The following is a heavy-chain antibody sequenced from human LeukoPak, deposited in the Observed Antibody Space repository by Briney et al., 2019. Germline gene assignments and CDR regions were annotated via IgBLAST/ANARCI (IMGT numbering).Heavy chain of an antibody. Sequence: SETLSLTCTVSGGSITISSYYWGWIRQPPGKGLEWIGEINHSGSTNYNPSLKSRVTISVDTSKNQFSLKLSSVTAADTAVYYCARVIESYYDSSGYHTQLRYYFDYWGQGTLVTVSS. CDR2: INHSGST. D-gene: IGHD3-22*01. J-gene: IGHJ4*02. CDR3: ARVIESYYDSSGYHTQLRYYFDY. V-gene: IGHV4-39*07. CDR1: GGSITISSYY.